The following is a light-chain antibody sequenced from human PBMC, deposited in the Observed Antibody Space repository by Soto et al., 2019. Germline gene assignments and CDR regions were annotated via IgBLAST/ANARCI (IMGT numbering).Light chain of an antibody. Sequence: EIVLTQSPDPLSLSPGESATLSCRASQSVSARLAWYKHKPGQPPRLLISDVFNRASGVAERFSGSGSETDFTLIIRRLEPEDSALYYCQHYQGGHPIAFGQGTRLEI. CDR2: DVF. CDR3: QHYQGGHPIA. J-gene: IGKJ5*01. V-gene: IGKV3-20*01. CDR1: QSVSAR.